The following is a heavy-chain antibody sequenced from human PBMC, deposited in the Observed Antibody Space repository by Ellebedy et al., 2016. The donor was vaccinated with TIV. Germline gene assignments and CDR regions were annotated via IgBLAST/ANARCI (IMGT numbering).Heavy chain of an antibody. J-gene: IGHJ4*02. CDR3: ARGNLGYFDY. V-gene: IGHV4-34*01. CDR1: GGSFSGYY. CDR2: INHSGST. Sequence: GSLSLSXAVYGGSFSGYYWSWIRQPPGKGLEWIGEINHSGSTNYNPSLKSRVTISVDTSKNQFSLKLSSVTAADTAMYYCARGNLGYFDYWGQGTLVTVSS. D-gene: IGHD3-16*01.